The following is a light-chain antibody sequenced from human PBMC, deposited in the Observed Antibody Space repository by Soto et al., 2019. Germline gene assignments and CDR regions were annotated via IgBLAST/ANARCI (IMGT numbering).Light chain of an antibody. CDR1: QNIGVY. J-gene: IGKJ1*01. Sequence: DIQMTQSPSSLSASVGDRVTITCRARQNIGVYLNWYQKKPGTAPKLLIHAASSLHSGVPSTFSGSGSGTEFALTISSLPPEDFATYYCHQTAANPWTFAQGTKVEIK. V-gene: IGKV1-39*01. CDR3: HQTAANPWT. CDR2: AAS.